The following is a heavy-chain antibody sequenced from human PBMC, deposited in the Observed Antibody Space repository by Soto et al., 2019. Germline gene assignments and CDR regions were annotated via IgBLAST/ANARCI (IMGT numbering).Heavy chain of an antibody. D-gene: IGHD1-20*01. CDR3: ANPPDYNWNDY. CDR1: GLTFSSYA. Sequence: EVQLLEAGGGLVQPGGSLRISCAASGLTFSSYAMSWVRQAPGKGMEWISAVSGSGGSTYYADCVKGRFTISRDNSKDTLYLQMNNLRAEDTAVYDCANPPDYNWNDYWGQGTLVTVSA. CDR2: VSGSGGST. V-gene: IGHV3-23*01. J-gene: IGHJ4*02.